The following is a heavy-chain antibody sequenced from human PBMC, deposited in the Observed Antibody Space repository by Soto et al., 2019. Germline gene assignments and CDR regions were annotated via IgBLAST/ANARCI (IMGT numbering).Heavy chain of an antibody. J-gene: IGHJ4*02. CDR3: ARLRDY. CDR1: GYTFSTYY. V-gene: IGHV5-10-1*01. CDR2: IDPSDSHA. Sequence: EVQLVQSGAEVKKPGESLKISCKGSGYTFSTYYISWVRQMPGKGLEWMGRIDPSDSHATYSPSLQGHVTMSVDKSINTAYLHWSSLKASDTAVYYCARLRDYCGQGTLVTVSS.